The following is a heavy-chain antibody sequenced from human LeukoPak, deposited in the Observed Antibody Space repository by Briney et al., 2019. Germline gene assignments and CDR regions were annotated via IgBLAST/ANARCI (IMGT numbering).Heavy chain of an antibody. D-gene: IGHD3-22*01. Sequence: GGSLRLSCAASGFSVSSNYMTWVRQAPGKGLQWVSVIYSVSDTFYADSVKGRFTISRDNSKNTVSLQMNSLRADDTAVYYCARWGYDSSGYYWDNWGQGTLVTVSS. V-gene: IGHV3-53*01. J-gene: IGHJ4*02. CDR2: IYSVSDT. CDR3: ARWGYDSSGYYWDN. CDR1: GFSVSSNY.